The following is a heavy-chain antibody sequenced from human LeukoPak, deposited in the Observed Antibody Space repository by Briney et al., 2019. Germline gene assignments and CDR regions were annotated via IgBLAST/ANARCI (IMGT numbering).Heavy chain of an antibody. D-gene: IGHD5-24*01. CDR3: ACGRDGYNYYYYYYMDV. Sequence: PGRSLRLSCAVSGFTFRNYGMHWVRQAPGKGLEWLAIMWYDGSIKYYADSAKGLFTISRDNSKNTVFLQMNSLRAEDTAVYYCACGRDGYNYYYYYYMDVWGKGTTVTVSS. V-gene: IGHV3-33*02. CDR2: MWYDGSIK. J-gene: IGHJ6*03. CDR1: GFTFRNYG.